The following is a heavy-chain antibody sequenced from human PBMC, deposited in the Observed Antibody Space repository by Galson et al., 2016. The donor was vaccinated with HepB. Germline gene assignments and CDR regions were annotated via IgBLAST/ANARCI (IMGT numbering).Heavy chain of an antibody. D-gene: IGHD3-10*01. CDR3: ARDRGFGDDTFDS. Sequence: SVKVSCKASGYTFSTYGISRVRQAPGQGLEWMGWIGPYNGQTNYAQKFQGRISMTTDTSTATAYMEMSIVRPDDTAMYYCARDRGFGDDTFDSWGQGTMVSVSS. CDR1: GYTFSTYG. J-gene: IGHJ3*01. V-gene: IGHV1-18*01. CDR2: IGPYNGQT.